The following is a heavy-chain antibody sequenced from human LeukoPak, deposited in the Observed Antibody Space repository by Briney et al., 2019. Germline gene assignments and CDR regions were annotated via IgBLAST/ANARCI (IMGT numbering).Heavy chain of an antibody. Sequence: GGSLRLSCAASGFTFSTSWMNWVRQAPGKGLEWVSIIYSGGSTFYADSVKGRFTISRDNSKNTLYLQMNSLRAEDTAVYYCARGGSYLSAFDIWGQGTMVTVSS. CDR1: GFTFSTSW. CDR3: ARGGSYLSAFDI. J-gene: IGHJ3*02. CDR2: IYSGGST. D-gene: IGHD1-26*01. V-gene: IGHV3-53*01.